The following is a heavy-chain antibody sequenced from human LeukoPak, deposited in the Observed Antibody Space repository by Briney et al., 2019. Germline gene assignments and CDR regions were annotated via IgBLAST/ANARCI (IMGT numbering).Heavy chain of an antibody. Sequence: PSETLSLTCTVSGGSISGYYWSWIRQPPGKGLEWIGYIYYSGTTNYNSSLKSRVAISVDTSKNQFSLKLTSVTAADTAVYYCARDLTGETYYFDYWGQGTLVTVSS. CDR1: GGSISGYY. CDR3: ARDLTGETYYFDY. D-gene: IGHD1-1*01. V-gene: IGHV4-59*01. CDR2: IYYSGTT. J-gene: IGHJ4*02.